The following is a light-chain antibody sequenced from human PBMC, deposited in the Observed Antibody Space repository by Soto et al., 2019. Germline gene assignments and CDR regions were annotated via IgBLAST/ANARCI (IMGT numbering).Light chain of an antibody. J-gene: IGLJ1*01. Sequence: QSALTQTRSVSGSPGQSITVSCTGTSSDVGGHNHVSWYQQYPGKAPKLMISDVNKRPSGVPDRFSGSKSGNTASLTISGLQAEDEADYYCCSFAGRIFVFGTGTKLTVL. CDR1: SSDVGGHNH. V-gene: IGLV2-11*01. CDR3: CSFAGRIFV. CDR2: DVN.